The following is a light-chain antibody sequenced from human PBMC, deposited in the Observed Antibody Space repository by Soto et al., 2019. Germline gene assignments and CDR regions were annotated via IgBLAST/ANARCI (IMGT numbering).Light chain of an antibody. V-gene: IGKV1-39*01. CDR1: QSISSY. J-gene: IGKJ1*01. CDR3: QQSYSIPQT. Sequence: DIQMTQSPSSLSASVGDRVTITCRASQSISSYLNWYQQKPGKAPKLLIYAASSLQSGVPSRFSGSGSGTDFTLTISSLQPEDFATYYCQQSYSIPQTFGQGTKVDSK. CDR2: AAS.